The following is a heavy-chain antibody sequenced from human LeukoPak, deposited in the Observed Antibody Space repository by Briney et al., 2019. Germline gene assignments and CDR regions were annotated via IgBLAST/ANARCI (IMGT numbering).Heavy chain of an antibody. CDR3: ARYYYGSGSYIWFDP. Sequence: SESLSLTCTVSGGSISSSSFYWGWLRPPPGKGLEWFGSLYYSGNTYYNSSLKSRVTISVDTTKSQFSLKLSSVTATDTTVYYCARYYYGSGSYIWFDPWGQGTLVTVSS. J-gene: IGHJ5*02. V-gene: IGHV4-39*01. CDR2: LYYSGNT. CDR1: GGSISSSSFY. D-gene: IGHD3-10*01.